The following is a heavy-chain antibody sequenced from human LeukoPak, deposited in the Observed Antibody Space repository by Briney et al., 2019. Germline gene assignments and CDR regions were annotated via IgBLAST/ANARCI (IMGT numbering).Heavy chain of an antibody. CDR1: GFTFSSYG. CDR3: AKDAEESGTSH. CDR2: ISGGGVST. V-gene: IGHV3-23*01. Sequence: GGTLRLSCAASGFTFSSYGMSWVRQAPGKGLEWVSAISGGGVSTYYADSVKGRFTISRDNSKNTLWLQLNSLRADDTAVYYCAKDAEESGTSHWGQGTLVTVSS. D-gene: IGHD3-10*01. J-gene: IGHJ4*02.